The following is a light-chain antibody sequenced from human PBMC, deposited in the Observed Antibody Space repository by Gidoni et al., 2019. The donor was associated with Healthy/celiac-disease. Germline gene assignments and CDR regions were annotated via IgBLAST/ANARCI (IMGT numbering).Light chain of an antibody. J-gene: IGLJ2*01. CDR3: SSYTSSSTLGV. V-gene: IGLV2-14*01. Sequence: QSALTQPASVSGSPGQSITISCTGTSCDVGGYNYVSWYQQHPGKAPKLMIYEVSNRPSGVSNLFAGPKSGNTASLTSSGLQAEDEADYYCSSYTSSSTLGVFGGGTKLTVL. CDR1: SCDVGGYNY. CDR2: EVS.